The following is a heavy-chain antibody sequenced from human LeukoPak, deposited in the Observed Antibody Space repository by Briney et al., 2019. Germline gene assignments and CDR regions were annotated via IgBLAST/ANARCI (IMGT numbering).Heavy chain of an antibody. J-gene: IGHJ4*02. V-gene: IGHV4-39*07. CDR2: IYYSGST. CDR3: ARTHYDFWSAHLGY. CDR1: GGSISSSSYY. D-gene: IGHD3-3*01. Sequence: SSETLSLTCTVSGGSISSSSYYWAWIRQPPGRGLEWIGTIYYSGSTYYNASLKSRVTVSVDTSKNQFSLKLSSVTAADTAVYYCARTHYDFWSAHLGYWGQGTLVTVSS.